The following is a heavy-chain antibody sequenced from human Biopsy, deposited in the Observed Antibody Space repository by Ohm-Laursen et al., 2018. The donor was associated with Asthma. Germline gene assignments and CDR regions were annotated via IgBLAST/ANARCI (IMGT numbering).Heavy chain of an antibody. CDR2: LIPVLGTP. J-gene: IGHJ6*02. Sequence: SSVKVSCKASGDSFSNYAISWVRQAPGQGLEWMGGLIPVLGTPDHAQMFGGRVTITADESTSTAYMELSSLSSEDTAVYYCARGYSGSDRIVYYYSGLGVWGQGTTVTVSS. V-gene: IGHV1-69*01. CDR1: GDSFSNYA. D-gene: IGHD5-12*01. CDR3: ARGYSGSDRIVYYYSGLGV.